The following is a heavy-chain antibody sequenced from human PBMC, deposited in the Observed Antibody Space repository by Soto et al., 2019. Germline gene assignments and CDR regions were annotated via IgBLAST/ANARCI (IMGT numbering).Heavy chain of an antibody. D-gene: IGHD3-16*01. CDR3: ARSQRGRTAFTFDY. V-gene: IGHV4-61*01. J-gene: IGHJ4*01. CDR2: IYYSGTT. CDR1: GDSVSNDNYY. Sequence: SETLSLTCAVSGDSVSNDNYYWSWIRQPPGKGLEWIGYIYYSGTTNYNSYLKSRLSLSVDMSKNQFSLKLASVTAADTAVYFCARSQRGRTAFTFDYWGQGTLVTVSS.